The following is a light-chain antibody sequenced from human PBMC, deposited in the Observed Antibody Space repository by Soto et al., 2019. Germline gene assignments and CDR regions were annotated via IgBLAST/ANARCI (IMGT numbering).Light chain of an antibody. CDR3: QQSKSFPIT. V-gene: IGKV1-12*01. CDR2: SAS. CDR1: QDIGNW. J-gene: IGKJ5*01. Sequence: DIQVTQSPPSMAASVGDRVTITCRASQDIGNWMTWYQQKQEKAPNLLIYSASTLVRGVPSRFSGSGYGTEFTLTISGLQPEDSITYYCQQSKSFPITFGQGTRLDMK.